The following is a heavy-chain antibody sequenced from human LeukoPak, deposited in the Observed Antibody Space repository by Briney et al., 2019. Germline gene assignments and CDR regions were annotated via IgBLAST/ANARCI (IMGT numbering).Heavy chain of an antibody. J-gene: IGHJ4*02. Sequence: SETLSLTCTVSGGSISSGSYYWSWIRQPAGKGPEWIGRIYTSGSTNYNPSLKSRVTISVDTSTNQFSLKLSSVTAADTAVYYCARGLAGYSGYDSFDYWGQGTLVTVSS. CDR1: GGSISSGSYY. V-gene: IGHV4-61*02. CDR3: ARGLAGYSGYDSFDY. D-gene: IGHD5-12*01. CDR2: IYTSGST.